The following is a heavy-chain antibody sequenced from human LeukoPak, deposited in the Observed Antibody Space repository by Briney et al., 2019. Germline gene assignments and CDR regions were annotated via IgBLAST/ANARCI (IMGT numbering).Heavy chain of an antibody. V-gene: IGHV3-66*01. D-gene: IGHD3-16*02. J-gene: IGHJ4*02. CDR1: GFTVSSTY. CDR3: ARGNSFTFGGVLVDY. Sequence: GGSLRLPCVASGFTVSSTYMNWVRQAPGKGLEWVSLIYSGGTTYYADSVKDRFTISRDNSKSTVNLQMNSLRAEDTAVYYCARGNSFTFGGVLVDYWGQGTLVTVSS. CDR2: IYSGGTT.